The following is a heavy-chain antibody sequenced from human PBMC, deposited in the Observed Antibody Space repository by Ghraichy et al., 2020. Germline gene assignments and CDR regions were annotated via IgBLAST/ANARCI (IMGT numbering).Heavy chain of an antibody. Sequence: ASVKVSCKASGYTFTNYPMHWVRQAPGQSLEWMGWINVGNGNTKYSQKFQVRVTITRDTSASTAYMELSSLRSEDTAVYYCARSSGDSVYAQWDYWGQGTLVTVSS. D-gene: IGHD5/OR15-5a*01. V-gene: IGHV1-3*01. CDR2: INVGNGNT. CDR1: GYTFTNYP. CDR3: ARSSGDSVYAQWDY. J-gene: IGHJ4*02.